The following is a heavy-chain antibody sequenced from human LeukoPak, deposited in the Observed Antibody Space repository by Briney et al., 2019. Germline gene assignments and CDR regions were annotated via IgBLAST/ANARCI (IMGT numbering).Heavy chain of an antibody. CDR3: ARDDCSSISCYHNWVDP. Sequence: GGSLRLSCAASGFTFSSYWMSWVRQAPGKGLEWVANIKQDGSEKYYVDSVKGRFTISRDNAKNSLYLQMNSLRAEDTAVYYCARDDCSSISCYHNWVDPWGQGTLVTVSS. V-gene: IGHV3-7*01. D-gene: IGHD2-2*01. CDR1: GFTFSSYW. CDR2: IKQDGSEK. J-gene: IGHJ5*02.